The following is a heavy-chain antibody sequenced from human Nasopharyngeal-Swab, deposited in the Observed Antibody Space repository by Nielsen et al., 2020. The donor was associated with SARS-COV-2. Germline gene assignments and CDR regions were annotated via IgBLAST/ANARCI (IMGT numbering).Heavy chain of an antibody. J-gene: IGHJ4*02. CDR2: ISYDGSKK. D-gene: IGHD3-22*01. Sequence: GGSPRLSCAASGFIFTTYGMHWVRQAPGKGLEWVALISYDGSKKYYADSVKGRFTISRDKSKNTLYLQMNNLRAEDTAVYYCTRDRVFYYDSSGRKEFEYWGQGTRVTVSS. CDR1: GFIFTTYG. CDR3: TRDRVFYYDSSGRKEFEY. V-gene: IGHV3-33*05.